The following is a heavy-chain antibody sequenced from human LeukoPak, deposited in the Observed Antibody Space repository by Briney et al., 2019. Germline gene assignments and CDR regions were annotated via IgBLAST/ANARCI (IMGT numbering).Heavy chain of an antibody. J-gene: IGHJ4*02. V-gene: IGHV3-7*01. D-gene: IGHD6-13*01. CDR3: ARRVALYSSHYPDY. CDR2: IKQDGSEK. Sequence: PGGSLRLSCAASGFTFSSYWMSWVRQAPGKGLEWVANIKQDGSEKYYVDSVKGRFTISRDNAKNSLYLQMNSLRAEDTAVYYCARRVALYSSHYPDYWGQGTLVTVSS. CDR1: GFTFSSYW.